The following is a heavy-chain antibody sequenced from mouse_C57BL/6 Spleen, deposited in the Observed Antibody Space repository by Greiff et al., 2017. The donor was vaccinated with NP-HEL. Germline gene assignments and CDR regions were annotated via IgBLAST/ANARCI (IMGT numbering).Heavy chain of an antibody. CDR3: ARWAAQAAFAY. V-gene: IGHV1-80*01. CDR2: IYPGDGDT. J-gene: IGHJ3*01. CDR1: GYAFSSYW. D-gene: IGHD3-2*02. Sequence: VQLQESGAELVKPGASVKISCKASGYAFSSYWMNWVKQRPGTGLEWIGQIYPGDGDTNYNGKFKGKATLTADNSSSTAYMQLSSLTSEDSAVYFCARWAAQAAFAYWGQGTLVTVSA.